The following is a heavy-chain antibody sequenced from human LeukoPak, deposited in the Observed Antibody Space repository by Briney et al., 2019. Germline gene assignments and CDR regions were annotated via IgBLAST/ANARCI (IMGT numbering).Heavy chain of an antibody. CDR2: ISYDGSEK. J-gene: IGHJ4*02. D-gene: IGHD6-19*01. Sequence: GSLRLSCAASGFTLSSYAIHWVRQAPGKGLEWVAVISYDGSEKYYAESVKGRFTISRDNSKNTLYLQMNSLRAEDTAVYYCARVQPGGIAVAGIDYWGQGTLVTVSS. CDR1: GFTLSSYA. CDR3: ARVQPGGIAVAGIDY. V-gene: IGHV3-30*04.